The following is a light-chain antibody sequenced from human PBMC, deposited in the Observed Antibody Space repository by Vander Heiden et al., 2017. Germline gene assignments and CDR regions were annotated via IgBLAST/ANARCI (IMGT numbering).Light chain of an antibody. J-gene: IGLJ3*02. CDR2: DVN. V-gene: IGLV2-11*01. CDR3: CSYAGSYTWV. CDR1: STDIDNYNY. Sequence: QSALTQPRSVSGSPGQSVTISCTGTSTDIDNYNYVSWYQQHPGKAPKLMMYDVNKRPSGVPDRFSGSKSGNTDSLTISGLRAEDEGDYFCCSYAGSYTWVLGGGTKLTVL.